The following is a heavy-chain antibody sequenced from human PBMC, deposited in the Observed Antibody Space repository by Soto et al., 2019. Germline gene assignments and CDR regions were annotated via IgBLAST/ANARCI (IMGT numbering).Heavy chain of an antibody. CDR2: IIPIFGTA. CDR3: ARGAKLYYDILTGPGGMDV. V-gene: IGHV1-69*13. J-gene: IGHJ6*02. CDR1: GGTFSSYA. Sequence: ASVKVSCKASGGTFSSYAISWVRQAPGQGLEWMGGIIPIFGTANYAQKFQGRVTITADESTSTAYMELGSLRSEDTAVYYCARGAKLYYDILTGPGGMDVWGQGTTVTVSS. D-gene: IGHD3-9*01.